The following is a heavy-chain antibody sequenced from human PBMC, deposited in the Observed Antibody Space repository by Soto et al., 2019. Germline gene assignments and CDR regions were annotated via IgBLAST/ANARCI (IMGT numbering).Heavy chain of an antibody. J-gene: IGHJ2*01. CDR2: IYYSGST. CDR3: ARHLFLLNCTNGVCYTGWYFDL. Sequence: PSETLSLTCTVSGGSISSSSYYWGWIRQPPGKGLERIGSIYYSGSTYYNPSLKSRVTISVDTSKNQLSLNLSSVTAADTAVYYFARHLFLLNCTNGVCYTGWYFDLWGRGTLVTVS. CDR1: GGSISSSSYY. V-gene: IGHV4-39*01. D-gene: IGHD2-8*01.